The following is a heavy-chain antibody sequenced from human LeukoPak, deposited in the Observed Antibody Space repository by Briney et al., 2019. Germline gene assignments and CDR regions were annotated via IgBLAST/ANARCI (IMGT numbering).Heavy chain of an antibody. CDR3: ARADFTGYSSSPPAEYFQH. Sequence: ASVKVSCKASGGTFSSYAISWLRQAPGQGLEWMGGIIPIFGTANYAQKFQGRVTITADESTSTAYMELSSLRSEDTAVYYCARADFTGYSSSPPAEYFQHWGQGTLVTVSS. J-gene: IGHJ1*01. V-gene: IGHV1-69*13. D-gene: IGHD6-13*01. CDR1: GGTFSSYA. CDR2: IIPIFGTA.